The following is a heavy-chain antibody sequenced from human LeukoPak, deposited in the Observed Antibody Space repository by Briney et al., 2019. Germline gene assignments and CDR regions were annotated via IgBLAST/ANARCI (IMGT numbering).Heavy chain of an antibody. CDR3: ATAPWELGGYYYMDV. D-gene: IGHD3-10*01. J-gene: IGHJ6*03. CDR2: IYFSGST. Sequence: PSETLSLTCTVSGGSIRDNSYYWGWIRQSPGKGLEWIGDIYFSGSTYYNPSLKSRVTISVDTSKNQFSLRLSSVTAADTAVYYCATAPWELGGYYYMDVWGKGTTVTISS. V-gene: IGHV4-39*07. CDR1: GGSIRDNSYY.